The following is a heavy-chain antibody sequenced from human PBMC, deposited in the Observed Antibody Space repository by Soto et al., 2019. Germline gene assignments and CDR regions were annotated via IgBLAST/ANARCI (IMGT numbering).Heavy chain of an antibody. CDR1: RFSFSSYG. D-gene: IGHD3-10*01. CDR3: ASTSLLGINWFVP. V-gene: IGHV3-48*02. J-gene: IGHJ5*02. CDR2: ISSGGSTI. Sequence: SGGSLRLSCAASRFSFSSYGMNWVRQAPGKGLEWVSYISSGGSTIFYADSVEGRFTISRDNAKNSLYLQMNSLRDEDTAVYYCASTSLLGINWFVPWCRGTLVTVSS.